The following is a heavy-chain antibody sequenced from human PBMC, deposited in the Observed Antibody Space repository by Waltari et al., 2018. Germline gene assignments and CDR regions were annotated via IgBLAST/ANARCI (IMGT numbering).Heavy chain of an antibody. CDR2: IKQDGSEK. D-gene: IGHD2-2*01. V-gene: IGHV3-7*01. Sequence: EVQLVESGGGLVQPGGSLRLSCAASGFTFSRYWVSWVRQTPGKGLEWVANIKQDGSEKYYVDSVKGRFTISRDNAKNSLYLQMNSLRAEDTAVYYCAKSRGFDYWGQGTLVTVSS. CDR1: GFTFSRYW. CDR3: AKSRGFDY. J-gene: IGHJ4*02.